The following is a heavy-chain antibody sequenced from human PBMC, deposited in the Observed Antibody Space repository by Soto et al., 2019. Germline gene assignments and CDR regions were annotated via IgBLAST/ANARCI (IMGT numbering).Heavy chain of an antibody. J-gene: IGHJ4*02. Sequence: QITLKESGPTLVKPTQTLTLTCTFSGFSLSTNRVGVGWIRQPPGKALEWLALVYWDDDKRYSSYLKSRLTITKHPSKNQMVLTMTNVDPVDTATYYCAHSPYPSSRQFDYWGQGTLVTVSS. CDR2: VYWDDDK. V-gene: IGHV2-5*02. CDR3: AHSPYPSSRQFDY. CDR1: GFSLSTNRVG. D-gene: IGHD6-13*01.